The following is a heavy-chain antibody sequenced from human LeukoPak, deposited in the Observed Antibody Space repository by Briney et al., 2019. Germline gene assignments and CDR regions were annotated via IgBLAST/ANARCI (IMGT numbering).Heavy chain of an antibody. CDR2: IYYSGST. Sequence: SETLSLTCTVSGGSISSSSYYWGWIRQPPGKGLEWIGSIYYSGSTYYNPSLKSRVTISVDTSKNQFSLKLSSVTAADTAVYYCARVSCSSTSCYAFDIWGLGTMVTVSS. CDR1: GGSISSSSYY. V-gene: IGHV4-39*07. D-gene: IGHD2-2*01. J-gene: IGHJ3*02. CDR3: ARVSCSSTSCYAFDI.